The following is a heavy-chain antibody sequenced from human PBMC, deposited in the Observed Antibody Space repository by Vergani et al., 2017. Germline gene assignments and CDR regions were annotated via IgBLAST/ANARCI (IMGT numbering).Heavy chain of an antibody. CDR2: IIPILGIA. Sequence: QVQLVQSGAEVKKPGSSVKVSCKASGGTFSSYTISWVRQAPGQGLEWMGRIIPILGIANSAQKFQGRVTITADKSTSTAYMELSSLRSEDTAVYYCAYVHGSGRGPSLDVWGQGTTVTVSS. V-gene: IGHV1-69*02. J-gene: IGHJ6*02. D-gene: IGHD3-10*01. CDR3: AYVHGSGRGPSLDV. CDR1: GGTFSSYT.